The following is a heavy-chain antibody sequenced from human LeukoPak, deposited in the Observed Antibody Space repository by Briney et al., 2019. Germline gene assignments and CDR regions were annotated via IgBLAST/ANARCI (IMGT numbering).Heavy chain of an antibody. CDR3: ARDRDITMMGTDY. CDR1: GFTFSSYG. CDR2: ISSSSSYI. Sequence: GGSLRLSCAASGFTFSSYGMNWVRQAPGKGLEWVSSISSSSSYIYYADSVKGRFTISRDNAKNSLYLQMNSLRAEDTAVYYCARDRDITMMGTDYWGQGTLVTVSS. V-gene: IGHV3-21*01. J-gene: IGHJ4*02. D-gene: IGHD3-22*01.